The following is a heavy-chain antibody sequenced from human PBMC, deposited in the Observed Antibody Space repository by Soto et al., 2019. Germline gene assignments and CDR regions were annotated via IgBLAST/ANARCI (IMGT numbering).Heavy chain of an antibody. CDR1: GYTFTSYG. CDR2: ISAYNGNT. J-gene: IGHJ5*02. D-gene: IGHD3-22*01. Sequence: ASVKVSCKASGYTFTSYGISWVRQAPGQGLEWMGWISAYNGNTNYAQKLQGRVSMTTDTSTSTAYMELRSLRSDDTAVYYCARVKGSGYNNLFDPWGQGTLVTVSS. V-gene: IGHV1-18*01. CDR3: ARVKGSGYNNLFDP.